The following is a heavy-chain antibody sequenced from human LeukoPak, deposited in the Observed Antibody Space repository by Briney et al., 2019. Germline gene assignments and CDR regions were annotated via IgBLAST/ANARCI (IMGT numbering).Heavy chain of an antibody. V-gene: IGHV4-39*07. D-gene: IGHD2-2*02. CDR3: ASLVVVPAAILYNYYYMDV. J-gene: IGHJ6*03. Sequence: SETLSLTCTVSGGSISSSSYYWGWIRQPPGKGLEWIGSIYYSGSTYYNPSLKSRVTISVDTSKNQFSLKLSSVTAADTAVYYCASLVVVPAAILYNYYYMDVWGKGTTVTVSS. CDR2: IYYSGST. CDR1: GGSISSSSYY.